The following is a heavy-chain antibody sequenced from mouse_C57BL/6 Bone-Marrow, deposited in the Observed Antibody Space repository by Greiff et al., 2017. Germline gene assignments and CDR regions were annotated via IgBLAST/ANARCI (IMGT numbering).Heavy chain of an antibody. J-gene: IGHJ4*01. CDR1: GYTFTNYW. V-gene: IGHV1-63*01. D-gene: IGHD2-5*01. CDR3: ARSGHSTLYAMDY. CDR2: IYPGGGST. Sequence: VQLQQSGAELVRPGTSVKMSCKASGYTFTNYWIGWAKQRPGHGLEWIGDIYPGGGSTNYNEKFKGKATLTADKSSSTAYMQFSSLTSKDSAIYYCARSGHSTLYAMDYWGQGTSVTVSS.